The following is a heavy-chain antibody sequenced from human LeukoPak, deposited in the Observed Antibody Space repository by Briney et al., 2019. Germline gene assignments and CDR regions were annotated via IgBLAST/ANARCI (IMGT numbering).Heavy chain of an antibody. CDR2: IYKSGTT. CDR3: ARDPSAFAGYFDY. D-gene: IGHD6-13*01. CDR1: GGSITSYY. Sequence: SETLSLTCIVSGGSITSYYWRWIRQPPGKGGEWIGYIYKSGTTNYNPSLKSRVTISADTSKNQISLNLSSVTAADTAVYYCARDPSAFAGYFDYWGQGTLVTVFS. J-gene: IGHJ4*02. V-gene: IGHV4-59*01.